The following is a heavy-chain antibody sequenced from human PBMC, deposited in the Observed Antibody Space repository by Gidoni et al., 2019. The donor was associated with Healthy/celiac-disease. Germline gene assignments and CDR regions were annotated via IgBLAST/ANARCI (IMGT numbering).Heavy chain of an antibody. CDR1: GYTFTSYY. J-gene: IGHJ4*02. CDR2: INPSGGST. CDR3: ARGGSPDTAAGPYYFDY. D-gene: IGHD6-13*01. V-gene: IGHV1-46*01. Sequence: QVQLVQSGAEVKKPGASVKVSCKASGYTFTSYYMHWVRQAPGQGLEWMGIINPSGGSTSYAQKFQGRVTMTRDTSTSTVYMELSSLRSEDTAVYYCARGGSPDTAAGPYYFDYWGQGTLVTVSS.